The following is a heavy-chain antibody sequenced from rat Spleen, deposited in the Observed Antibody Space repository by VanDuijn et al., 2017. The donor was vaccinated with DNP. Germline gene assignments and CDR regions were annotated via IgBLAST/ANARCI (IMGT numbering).Heavy chain of an antibody. CDR2: ISTGGGKT. CDR3: TELPSYYEAWFAY. Sequence: EVQLVESGGGLVQPGRSLKLSCAASGFTFSNYGMAWVRQAPTKGLEWVASISTGGGKTDYRDSVKGRFTVSRDNARSTLYLQMNSLRSEDTATYYCTELPSYYEAWFAYWGHGALVTVSS. D-gene: IGHD1-1*01. CDR1: GFTFSNYG. V-gene: IGHV5S13*01. J-gene: IGHJ3*01.